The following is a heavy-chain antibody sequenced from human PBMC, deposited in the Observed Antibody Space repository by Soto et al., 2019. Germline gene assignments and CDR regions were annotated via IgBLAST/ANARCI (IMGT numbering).Heavy chain of an antibody. CDR1: GGSLRGYY. V-gene: IGHV3-53*01. D-gene: IGHD6-13*01. CDR3: ARGYESSSRSVAY. CDR2: FYAGGST. J-gene: IGHJ4*02. Sequence: ETLSLTCAVNGGSLRGYYWNWIRQSPGKGLEWVSLFYAGGSTYYADSVKGRFTISRDTSKNTLYLQMNSLRVDDTAVYYCARGYESSSRSVAYWGQGIPVTVS.